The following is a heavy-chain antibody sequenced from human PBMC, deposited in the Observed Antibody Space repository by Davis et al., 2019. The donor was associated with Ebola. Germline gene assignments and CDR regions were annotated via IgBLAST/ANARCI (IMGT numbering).Heavy chain of an antibody. J-gene: IGHJ6*02. Sequence: GGSLRLSCAASGFTFSDYYMSWIRQAPGKGLEWVSYISSSSSYTNYADSVKGRFTISRDNAKNSLYLQMNSLRAEDTAVYYCARESIVVVIAIFHYGMDVWGQGTTVTVSS. D-gene: IGHD2-21*01. CDR1: GFTFSDYY. CDR2: ISSSSSYT. CDR3: ARESIVVVIAIFHYGMDV. V-gene: IGHV3-11*06.